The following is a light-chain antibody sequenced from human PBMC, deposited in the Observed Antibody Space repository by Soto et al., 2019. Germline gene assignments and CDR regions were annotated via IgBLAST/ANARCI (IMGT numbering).Light chain of an antibody. V-gene: IGKV4-1*01. Sequence: DIVMTQSPDSLAVSLGERATINCKSSQSVLYSSNNKNYLAWYPQKPGQPPKLLIYWAYTRESGVPDRFSGSGSGTDFTLTISSLQAEDVAVYYCQQYYSTPLTFGGGTKVEIK. J-gene: IGKJ4*01. CDR2: WAY. CDR3: QQYYSTPLT. CDR1: QSVLYSSNNKNY.